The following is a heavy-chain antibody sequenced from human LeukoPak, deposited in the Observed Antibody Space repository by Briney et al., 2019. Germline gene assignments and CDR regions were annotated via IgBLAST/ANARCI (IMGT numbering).Heavy chain of an antibody. D-gene: IGHD6-13*01. CDR2: ISSSSSYI. CDR1: GFTFSSYS. V-gene: IGHV3-21*01. Sequence: PGGSLRLSCAASGFTFSSYSMHWVRQAPGKGLEWVSSISSSSSYIYYADSVEGRFTISRDNAKNSLYLQMNSLRAEDTAVYYCARARVAAAGSIPDYWGQGTLVTVSS. J-gene: IGHJ4*02. CDR3: ARARVAAAGSIPDY.